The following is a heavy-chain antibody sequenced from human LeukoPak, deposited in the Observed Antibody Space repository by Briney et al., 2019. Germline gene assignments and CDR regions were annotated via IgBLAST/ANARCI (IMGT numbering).Heavy chain of an antibody. CDR1: GFTFSSYG. J-gene: IGHJ6*03. V-gene: IGHV3-23*01. D-gene: IGHD3-3*01. CDR3: AKDGEYYDFWSGYSGYYYYYMDV. CDR2: ISGSGGST. Sequence: GGSLRLPCAASGFTFSSYGMSWVRQAPGKGLEWVSAISGSGGSTYYADSVKGRFTISRDNSKNTLYLQMNSLRAEDTAVYYCAKDGEYYDFWSGYSGYYYYYMDVWGKGTTVTVSS.